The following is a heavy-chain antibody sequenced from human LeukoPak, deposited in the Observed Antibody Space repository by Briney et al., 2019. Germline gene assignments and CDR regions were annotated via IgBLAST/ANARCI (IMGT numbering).Heavy chain of an antibody. D-gene: IGHD6-6*01. Sequence: ASVKVSCKXSGGTFSSYAISWVRQAPGQGLERMGGIIPIFGTANYAQKFQGRVTITADESTSTAYMELSSLRSEDTAVYYCARGPVEYSSSSGYYYYYMDVWGKGTTVTVSS. CDR1: GGTFSSYA. J-gene: IGHJ6*03. V-gene: IGHV1-69*13. CDR3: ARGPVEYSSSSGYYYYYMDV. CDR2: IIPIFGTA.